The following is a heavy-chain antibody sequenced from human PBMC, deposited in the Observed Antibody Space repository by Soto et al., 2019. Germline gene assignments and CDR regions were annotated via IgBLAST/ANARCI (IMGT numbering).Heavy chain of an antibody. D-gene: IGHD2-2*01. Sequence: GSLRLCCAASRFTLRSYAMKWVRQAPGKGLEWVSLIGESGTPTYYADSVKGRFTISRDNSGNTLFLEMYSLRAEDTTVYYCARYIPGVRYYGMDVWGQGTTVTVSS. J-gene: IGHJ6*02. CDR2: IGESGTPT. CDR3: ARYIPGVRYYGMDV. V-gene: IGHV3-23*01. CDR1: RFTLRSYA.